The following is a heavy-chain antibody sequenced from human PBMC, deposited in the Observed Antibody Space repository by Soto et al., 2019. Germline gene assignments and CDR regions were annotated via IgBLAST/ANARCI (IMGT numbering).Heavy chain of an antibody. V-gene: IGHV4-4*02. J-gene: IGHJ6*02. Sequence: PSETLSLTSAVSAGSISSSNWLSWFRQPPGKGLEWIGEIYHSGSTNYNPSLKSRVTISVDKSKNQFSLKLSSVTAAGTAVYYCARGQDGDQDLFYYYYGMDVWGQGTTVTSP. CDR3: ARGQDGDQDLFYYYYGMDV. CDR1: AGSISSSNW. D-gene: IGHD4-17*01. CDR2: IYHSGST.